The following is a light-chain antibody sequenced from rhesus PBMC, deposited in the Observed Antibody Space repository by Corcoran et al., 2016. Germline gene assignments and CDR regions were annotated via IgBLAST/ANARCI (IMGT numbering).Light chain of an antibody. V-gene: IGKV1-22*01. J-gene: IGKJ3*01. Sequence: DIQMNKSPSSLSESVGDTVTITCRASQGISSWLAWYQQKPGKAHKHLIYKASSLQSGVQSRLSGSGSGTYFTRTLSSLQSEQFAPYYCHQASRRIFTFGPGTKLDIQ. CDR1: QGISSW. CDR2: KAS. CDR3: HQASRRIFT.